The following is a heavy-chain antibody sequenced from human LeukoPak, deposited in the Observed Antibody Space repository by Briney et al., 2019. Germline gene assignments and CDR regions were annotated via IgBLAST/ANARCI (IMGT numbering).Heavy chain of an antibody. J-gene: IGHJ4*02. V-gene: IGHV3-23*01. CDR3: AKGHRESSSFFDS. CDR2: INGRGDDT. Sequence: PGGSLRLSCAAFSGFAMSWVRQAPGERLEWVSAINGRGDDTYYPDSLKGRFTISRDNSNNTLYLQMNSLRADDTAVYYCAKGHRESSSFFDSWGQGISVTVSS. CDR1: SGFA.